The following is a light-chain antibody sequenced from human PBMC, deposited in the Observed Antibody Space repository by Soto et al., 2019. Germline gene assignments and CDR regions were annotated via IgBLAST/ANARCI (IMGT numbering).Light chain of an antibody. Sequence: EIVLTQSPATLSLSPGERATLSCRASQSVSSYLAWYQQTPGQAPRLLIYDASISATGIPARFSGSGSGTDFTLTISSLEPEDFAVYYCQQRSNWLLTFVGGTKVEIK. CDR2: DAS. CDR3: QQRSNWLLT. J-gene: IGKJ4*01. V-gene: IGKV3-11*01. CDR1: QSVSSY.